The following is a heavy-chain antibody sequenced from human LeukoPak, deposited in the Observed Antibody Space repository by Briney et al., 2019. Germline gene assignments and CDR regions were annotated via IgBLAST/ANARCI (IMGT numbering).Heavy chain of an antibody. CDR3: ARGLEWGDGFDI. CDR2: VYIREST. D-gene: IGHD1-1*01. V-gene: IGHV4-61*02. Sequence: SETLSLTCTVSAGSISSVSYYWTWLRQPAGKGLEWIGRVYIRESTNYNPSLKTRITISVDTSKNHFSLKLTSVTAADTAVYYCARGLEWGDGFDIWGEGTMVTVS. CDR1: AGSISSVSYY. J-gene: IGHJ3*02.